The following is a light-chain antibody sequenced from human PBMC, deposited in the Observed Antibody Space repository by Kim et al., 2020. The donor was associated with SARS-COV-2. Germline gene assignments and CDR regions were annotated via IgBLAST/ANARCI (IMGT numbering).Light chain of an antibody. CDR2: GVN. Sequence: SITISCTESSSDVGGYNYVSWYQQHPGEAPQLMIYGVNNRPSGVSNRFSGSKSGNTASLTISGLQAEDEADYYCSSYTSSSTLDVFGTGTKVTVL. V-gene: IGLV2-14*03. CDR1: SSDVGGYNY. J-gene: IGLJ1*01. CDR3: SSYTSSSTLDV.